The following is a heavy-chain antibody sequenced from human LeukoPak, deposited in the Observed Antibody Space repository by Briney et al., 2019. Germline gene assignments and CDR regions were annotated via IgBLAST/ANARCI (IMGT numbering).Heavy chain of an antibody. CDR1: GGSISSYY. J-gene: IGHJ6*03. D-gene: IGHD3-10*01. V-gene: IGHV4-4*07. CDR2: IYTSGST. CDR3: ARSHLWFGEFDYYYYMDV. Sequence: SETLSLTCTVSGGSISSYYWSWIRQPAGKGLEWIGRIYTSGSTNYNPSLKSRVTMSVDTSKNQFSLKLSSVTAADTAVYYCARSHLWFGEFDYYYYMDVWGKGTTVTISS.